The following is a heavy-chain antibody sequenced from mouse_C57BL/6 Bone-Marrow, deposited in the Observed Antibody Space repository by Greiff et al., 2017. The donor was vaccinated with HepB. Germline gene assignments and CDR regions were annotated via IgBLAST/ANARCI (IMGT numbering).Heavy chain of an antibody. CDR2: IYPRSGNT. Sequence: QVQLKESGAELARPGASVKLSCKASGYTFTSYGISWVKQRTGQGLEWIGEIYPRSGNTYYNEKFKGKATLTADKSSSTAYMELSSLTSEDSAVYFCARGRYGNYGYFDVWGTGTTVTVSS. J-gene: IGHJ1*03. D-gene: IGHD2-10*02. CDR3: ARGRYGNYGYFDV. V-gene: IGHV1-81*01. CDR1: GYTFTSYG.